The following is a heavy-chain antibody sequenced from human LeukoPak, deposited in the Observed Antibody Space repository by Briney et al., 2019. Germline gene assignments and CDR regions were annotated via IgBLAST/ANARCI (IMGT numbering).Heavy chain of an antibody. V-gene: IGHV3-7*01. J-gene: IGHJ4*02. CDR1: GFTFSSYW. CDR2: INQDGSEK. D-gene: IGHD6-13*01. CDR3: VCAAAGPHWTYFDY. Sequence: GGSLRLSCAASGFTFSSYWMSWVRQAPGKGLEWVANINQDGSEKYYVDSVKGRFTVSRDNAKNSLYLQMNSLRDEDTAVYYCVCAAAGPHWTYFDYWGQRGLVTVSS.